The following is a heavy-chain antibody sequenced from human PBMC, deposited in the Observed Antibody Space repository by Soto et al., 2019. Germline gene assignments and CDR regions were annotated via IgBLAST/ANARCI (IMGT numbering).Heavy chain of an antibody. CDR2: IYYSGST. J-gene: IGHJ6*02. Sequence: QVQLQESGPGLVKPSQTLSLTCTVSGGSISSGGYYWSWIRQHPGKGLEWIGYIYYSGSTYYNPSLKSRVTISVDTSKNQFSLKLSSVPAADTAVYYCARGLRFLEWLYSGMDVWGQGTTVTVSS. D-gene: IGHD3-3*01. CDR3: ARGLRFLEWLYSGMDV. CDR1: GGSISSGGYY. V-gene: IGHV4-31*03.